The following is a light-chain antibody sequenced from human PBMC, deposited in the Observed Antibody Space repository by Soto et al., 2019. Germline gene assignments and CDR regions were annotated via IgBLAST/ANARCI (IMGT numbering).Light chain of an antibody. CDR1: QRVSDSY. CDR2: AS. Sequence: EIVLTQSPGTLFLSPGERATLSCRASQRVSDSYLAWYQQKPGQAPRLLIYASSRATGIPDRFSGSGSGTDLTVTISRLEPEDFAVYYCQHYGTSALFGPGTKVDIK. V-gene: IGKV3-20*01. J-gene: IGKJ3*01. CDR3: QHYGTSAL.